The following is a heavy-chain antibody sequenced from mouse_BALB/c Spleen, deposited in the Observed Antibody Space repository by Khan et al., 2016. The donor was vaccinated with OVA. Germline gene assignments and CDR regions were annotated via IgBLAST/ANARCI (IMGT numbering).Heavy chain of an antibody. CDR2: INTYTGEP. V-gene: IGHV9-3-1*01. Sequence: QIQLVQSGPEVKKPGETVKISCKASGYSFTNYGMNWVRQAPGKGLKWMGWINTYTGEPTYADDFKGRFAFSLETSASTAYLQINNLKNEDTATDFCASGGDWYFDVWGAGTTVTVSS. D-gene: IGHD1-1*02. J-gene: IGHJ1*01. CDR1: GYSFTNYG. CDR3: ASGGDWYFDV.